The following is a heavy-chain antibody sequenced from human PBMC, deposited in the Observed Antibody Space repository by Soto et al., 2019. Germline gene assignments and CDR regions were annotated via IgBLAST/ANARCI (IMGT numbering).Heavy chain of an antibody. J-gene: IGHJ5*02. CDR1: GFTFRRYW. Sequence: GGSLRLSCAASGFTFRRYWMTWVRQAPGKGLEWVATIKQDGSDKYYVDSVKGRFTISRDNSKNTLYLQMSNLRGEDTARYFCARQLSGSWYNWFDPWGQGTLVTVSS. CDR3: ARQLSGSWYNWFDP. V-gene: IGHV3-7*03. D-gene: IGHD6-13*01. CDR2: IKQDGSDK.